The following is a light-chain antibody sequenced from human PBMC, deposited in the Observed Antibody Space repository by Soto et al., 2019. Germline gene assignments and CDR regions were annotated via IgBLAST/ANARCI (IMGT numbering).Light chain of an antibody. V-gene: IGKV3-20*01. Sequence: EIVWTQSPGTLSLAPGERATLSCRASQSVSSSYLAWYQQKPGQAPRLLIYGASSRATGIPDRFSGSGSGTDFTLNIRRLEPEDVAVYYCQQYGRSLPFGGGTKVEIK. CDR1: QSVSSSY. J-gene: IGKJ4*01. CDR2: GAS. CDR3: QQYGRSLP.